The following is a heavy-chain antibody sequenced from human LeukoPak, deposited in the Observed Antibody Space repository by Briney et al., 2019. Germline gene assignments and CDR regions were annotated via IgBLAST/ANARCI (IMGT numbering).Heavy chain of an antibody. J-gene: IGHJ5*02. CDR3: AREGAVGGTYVWGSYRYNWFDP. V-gene: IGHV1-3*01. D-gene: IGHD3-16*02. CDR1: GYTFTSYD. Sequence: ASVKVSCKASGYTFTSYDINWVRQATGQGLEWMGWINAGNGNTKYSQKFQGRVTITRDTSASTAYMELSSLRSEDTAVYYCAREGAVGGTYVWGSYRYNWFDPWGQGTLVTVSS. CDR2: INAGNGNT.